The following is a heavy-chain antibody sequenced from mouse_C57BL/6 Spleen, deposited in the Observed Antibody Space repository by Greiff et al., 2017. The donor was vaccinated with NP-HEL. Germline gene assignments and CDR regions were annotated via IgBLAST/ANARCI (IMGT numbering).Heavy chain of an antibody. CDR1: GYSITSGYY. D-gene: IGHD2-1*01. V-gene: IGHV3-6*01. J-gene: IGHJ4*01. Sequence: ESGPGLVKPSQSLSLTCSVTGYSITSGYYWNWIRQFPGNKLEWMGYISYDGSNNYNPSLKNRISITRDTSKNQFFLKLNSVTTEDTATYYCARDEYGKDYYAMDYWGQGTSVTVSS. CDR3: ARDEYGKDYYAMDY. CDR2: ISYDGSN.